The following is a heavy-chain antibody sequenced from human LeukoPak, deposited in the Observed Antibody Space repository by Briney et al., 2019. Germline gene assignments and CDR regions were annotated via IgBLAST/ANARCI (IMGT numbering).Heavy chain of an antibody. D-gene: IGHD6-19*01. J-gene: IGHJ4*02. CDR3: AHLSSGWRYFDY. Sequence: SGPTLVKPTQTLTLTCTFSGFSLSTSGVGVGWIRQPPGKALEWLALIYWDDNKRYSPSLKSRLTITKDTSKNQVVLAMTDMDPVDTATYYCAHLSSGWRYFDYWGQGTLVTVSS. CDR1: GFSLSTSGVG. V-gene: IGHV2-5*02. CDR2: IYWDDNK.